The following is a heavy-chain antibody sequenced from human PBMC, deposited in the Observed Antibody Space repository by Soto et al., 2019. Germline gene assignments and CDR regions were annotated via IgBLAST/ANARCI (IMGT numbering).Heavy chain of an antibody. V-gene: IGHV3-30*04. CDR1: GFTFSSYA. D-gene: IGHD3-22*01. Sequence: GGSLRLSCAASGFTFSSYAMHWVRQAPGKGLEWVAVISYDGSNKYYADSVKGRFTISRDNSKNTLYLQMNSLRAEDTAVYYCSTGYDSSGYDAFDIWGQGTMVTVSS. CDR3: STGYDSSGYDAFDI. CDR2: ISYDGSNK. J-gene: IGHJ3*02.